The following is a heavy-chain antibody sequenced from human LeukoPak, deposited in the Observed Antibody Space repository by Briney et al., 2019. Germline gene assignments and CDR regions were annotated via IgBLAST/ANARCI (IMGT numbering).Heavy chain of an antibody. V-gene: IGHV4-34*01. Sequence: SETLSLTCAVYGGSFSGYYWSWIRQPPGKGLEWIGSIYYSGSTYYNPSLKSRVTISVDTSKNQFSLKLSSVTAADTAVYYCARDPQDWGQGTLVTVSS. CDR3: ARDPQD. CDR1: GGSFSGYY. J-gene: IGHJ4*02. CDR2: IYYSGST.